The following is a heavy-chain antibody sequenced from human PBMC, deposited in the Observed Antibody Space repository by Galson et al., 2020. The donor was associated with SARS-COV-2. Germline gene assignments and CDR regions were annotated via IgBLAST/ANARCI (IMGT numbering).Heavy chain of an antibody. J-gene: IGHJ3*02. CDR2: ISAYNGNT. D-gene: IGHD2-2*01. Sequence: ASVKVSCKASGYTFTSYGISWVRQAPGQGLEWMGWISAYNGNTNYAQKLQGRVTMTTDTSTSTAYMELRSLRSDDTAVYYCARDKGEPEGDIVVVPAELLLWFGTRGDAFDIWGQGTMVTVSS. V-gene: IGHV1-18*01. CDR3: ARDKGEPEGDIVVVPAELLLWFGTRGDAFDI. CDR1: GYTFTSYG.